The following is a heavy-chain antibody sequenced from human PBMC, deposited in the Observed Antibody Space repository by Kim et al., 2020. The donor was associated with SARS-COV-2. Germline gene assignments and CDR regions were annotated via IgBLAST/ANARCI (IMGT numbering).Heavy chain of an antibody. D-gene: IGHD6-6*01. J-gene: IGHJ6*02. CDR3: AKDVGQLAYFGLDV. CDR2: ISYHKNNI. V-gene: IGHV3-30*19. Sequence: GGSLRLSCAASGFTFSNYGMHWVRQAPGKGLEWVAVISYHKNNIYYGDAVKGRFTISRDNSKNTLYLQMNSLRVDDTAVYYCAKDVGQLAYFGLDVWGQGTTVTVS. CDR1: GFTFSNYG.